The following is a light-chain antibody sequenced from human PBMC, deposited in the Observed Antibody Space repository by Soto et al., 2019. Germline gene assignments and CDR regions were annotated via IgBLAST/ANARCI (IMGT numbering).Light chain of an antibody. CDR1: SSDVGSYNL. V-gene: IGLV2-23*01. Sequence: QSALTQPASVSGSPGQSITISCTGTSSDVGSYNLVSWYQQHPGKAPKLMIYEGSKRPSGVSNRFSGSKYDNTASLTISGLHAEDEADYYCCSYAGSSTFVFGTGTKLTVL. J-gene: IGLJ1*01. CDR2: EGS. CDR3: CSYAGSSTFV.